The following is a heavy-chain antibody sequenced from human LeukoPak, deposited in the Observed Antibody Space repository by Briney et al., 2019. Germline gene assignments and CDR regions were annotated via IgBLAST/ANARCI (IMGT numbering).Heavy chain of an antibody. CDR3: AKDGEGYCSSTSCLAVDY. Sequence: GGSLRLSCAASGFTFSSYGMRWVRQAPGKGLEWVAVISYDGSNKYYADSVKGRFTISRDNSKNTLYLQMNSLRAEDTAVYYCAKDGEGYCSSTSCLAVDYWGQGTLVTVSS. D-gene: IGHD2-2*01. J-gene: IGHJ4*02. CDR2: ISYDGSNK. CDR1: GFTFSSYG. V-gene: IGHV3-30*18.